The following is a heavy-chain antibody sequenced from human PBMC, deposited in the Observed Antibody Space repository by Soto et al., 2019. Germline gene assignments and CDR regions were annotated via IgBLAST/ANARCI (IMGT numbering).Heavy chain of an antibody. V-gene: IGHV4-30-4*08. CDR2: IHDSGNT. D-gene: IGHD4-17*01. CDR3: ARARGGDSGDYASLFDR. CDR1: GGSINTNTYY. Sequence: SETLSLTCAVSGGSINTNTYYWGWIRQPPGKGLEWIGYIHDSGNTYYNPSLKSRVTISLDTSKNQFSLKVTSMTAADTAVYFCARARGGDSGDYASLFDRWGQGNLVTVSS. J-gene: IGHJ5*02.